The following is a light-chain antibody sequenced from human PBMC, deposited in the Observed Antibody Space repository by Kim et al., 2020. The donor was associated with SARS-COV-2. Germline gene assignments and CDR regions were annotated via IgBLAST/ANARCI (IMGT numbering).Light chain of an antibody. CDR1: QSVASS. J-gene: IGKJ2*01. V-gene: IGKV3-11*01. CDR3: QQRSNWPPLYT. Sequence: EIVLTQSPATLSLSPGERATLSCRASQSVASSLAWYQQKPGQAPRLLIYHASNRAAGIPARFSGSGSGTDFTLTISSLEPEDFAVYYCQQRSNWPPLYTFGLGTKLEI. CDR2: HAS.